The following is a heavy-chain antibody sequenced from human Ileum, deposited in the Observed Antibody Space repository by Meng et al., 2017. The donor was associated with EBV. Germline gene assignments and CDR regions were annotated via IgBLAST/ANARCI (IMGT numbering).Heavy chain of an antibody. J-gene: IGHJ4*02. CDR2: AIPVFGTP. Sequence: QGQRVRSGAEVKKPGASVKVACKAYGYTFTGYYMHWVRQAPGQGLEWMGGAIPVFGTPNYAQKFQGRVTITADESTNTAYMELYSLRSEDTAVYYCARDQAMIRYWGQGTLVTVSS. D-gene: IGHD3-10*01. V-gene: IGHV1-69*13. CDR1: GYTFTGYY. CDR3: ARDQAMIRY.